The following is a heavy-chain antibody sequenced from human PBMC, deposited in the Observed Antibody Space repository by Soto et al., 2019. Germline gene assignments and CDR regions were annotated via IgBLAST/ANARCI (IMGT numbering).Heavy chain of an antibody. CDR2: ISYDGSNK. CDR1: GFTFSSYG. V-gene: IGHV3-30*03. CDR3: APWFGAFDY. D-gene: IGHD3-10*01. Sequence: QVQLVESGGGVVQPGRSLRLSCAASGFTFSSYGMHWVRQAPGKGLEWVAVISYDGSNKYYADSVKGRLTISRDNSKNPLYLQMNSLRAEVTAVYYCAPWFGAFDYWGQGTLVTVSS. J-gene: IGHJ4*02.